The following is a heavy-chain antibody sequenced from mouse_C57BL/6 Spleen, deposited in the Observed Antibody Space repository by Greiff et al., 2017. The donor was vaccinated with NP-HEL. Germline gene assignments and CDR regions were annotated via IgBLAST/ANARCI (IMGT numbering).Heavy chain of an antibody. V-gene: IGHV2-6-1*01. CDR2: IWSDGST. D-gene: IGHD3-2*02. CDR3: ARHGAQATLGHAMDY. Sequence: QVQLKESGPGLVAPSQSLSITCTVPGFSLTSYGVHWVRQPPGKGLEWLVVIWSDGSTTYNSALKSRLSISKDNSKSQVFLKMNSLQTDDTAMYYCARHGAQATLGHAMDYWGQGTSVTVSS. J-gene: IGHJ4*01. CDR1: GFSLTSYG.